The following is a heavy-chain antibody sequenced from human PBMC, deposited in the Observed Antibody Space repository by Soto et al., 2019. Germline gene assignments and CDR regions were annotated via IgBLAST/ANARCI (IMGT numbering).Heavy chain of an antibody. CDR3: ARGHTVTTWYAFAI. Sequence: QVQLVQSGAEVKKPGASVKVSCKASGYTFTSYDINCVRQATGQGLEWMGWMNPNSGNTGYAQKFQGRVTMTRNTSISTAYMELSSLRSEDTGVYYCARGHTVTTWYAFAIWGQETMVTVSS. D-gene: IGHD4-17*01. CDR1: GYTFTSYD. CDR2: MNPNSGNT. V-gene: IGHV1-8*01. J-gene: IGHJ3*02.